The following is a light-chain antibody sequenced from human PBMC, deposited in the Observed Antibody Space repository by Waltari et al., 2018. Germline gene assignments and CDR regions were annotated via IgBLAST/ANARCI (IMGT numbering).Light chain of an antibody. J-gene: IGLJ1*01. V-gene: IGLV2-14*01. CDR2: QVS. CDR1: SSDIGRYNY. CDR3: SSYSSTTTLL. Sequence: QSALTQPASVSGSPGQSITLSCTGTSSDIGRYNYVSWYQQHPGKAPKLILSQVSKRPSGVSVRVSGSKSDHTASLTISGLQAEDEGDYYCSSYSSTTTLLFGAGTKVSVL.